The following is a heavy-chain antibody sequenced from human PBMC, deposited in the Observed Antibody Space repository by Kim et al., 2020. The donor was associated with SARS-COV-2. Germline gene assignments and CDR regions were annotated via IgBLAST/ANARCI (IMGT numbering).Heavy chain of an antibody. D-gene: IGHD6-13*01. CDR3: ARDLIAAAGTYYGMDV. Sequence: SETLSLTCTVSGGSISSYYWSWIRQPPGKGLEWIGYIYYSGSTNYNPSLKSRVTISVDTSKNQFSLKLSSVTAADTAVYYCARDLIAAAGTYYGMDVLG. CDR1: GGSISSYY. CDR2: IYYSGST. J-gene: IGHJ6*02. V-gene: IGHV4-59*13.